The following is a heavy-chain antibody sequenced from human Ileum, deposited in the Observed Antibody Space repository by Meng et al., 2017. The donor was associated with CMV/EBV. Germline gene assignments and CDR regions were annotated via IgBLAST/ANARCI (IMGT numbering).Heavy chain of an antibody. J-gene: IGHJ4*02. CDR1: GFTFNSYW. V-gene: IGHV3-7*01. CDR2: IKEDDSEI. CDR3: ARGISREKHLDY. Sequence: GGSLRLSCAASGFTFNSYWMSWVRQAPGKGLEWVANIKEDDSEIYYMGSVKGRFTISRDNAKNSLYLQMSSLRAEDTAVYYCARGISREKHLDYWGQGTLVTVSS. D-gene: IGHD5-24*01.